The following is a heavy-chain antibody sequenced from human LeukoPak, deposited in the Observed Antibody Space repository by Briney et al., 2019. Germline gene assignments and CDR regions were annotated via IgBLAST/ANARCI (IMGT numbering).Heavy chain of an antibody. D-gene: IGHD6-13*01. Sequence: GGSLRLSCAASGFTFSSYAISWVRQAPGKGLEWVSAISGSGGSTYYADSVKGRFTISRDNSKNTLYLQMNSLRAEDTAVYYSAKDPRILSIAAAGGGVGYWGQGTLVTVSS. V-gene: IGHV3-23*01. CDR1: GFTFSSYA. CDR2: ISGSGGST. CDR3: AKDPRILSIAAAGGGVGY. J-gene: IGHJ4*02.